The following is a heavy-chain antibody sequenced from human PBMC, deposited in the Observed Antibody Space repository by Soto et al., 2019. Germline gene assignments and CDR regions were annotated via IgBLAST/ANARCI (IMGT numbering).Heavy chain of an antibody. V-gene: IGHV3-30*18. CDR1: GFTFSTYG. CDR3: AKEQLAMTVVVADYFDS. D-gene: IGHD3-22*01. J-gene: IGHJ4*02. CDR2: ISYDGGSK. Sequence: QVQLVESGGGVVQPGTSLRLSCAASGFTFSTYGIHWVPQAPGKGLEWVALISYDGGSKYYGDSVKGRFIISRDNSHNTVSLQMNSLRADDTAVYFCAKEQLAMTVVVADYFDSWGQGTLVTVSS.